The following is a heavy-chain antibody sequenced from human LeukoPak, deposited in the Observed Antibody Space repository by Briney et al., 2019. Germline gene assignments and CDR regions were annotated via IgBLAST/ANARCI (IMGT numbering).Heavy chain of an antibody. CDR1: GGSISSGSYY. CDR2: IYTSGST. J-gene: IGHJ6*04. Sequence: KASETLSLTCTVSGGSISSGSYYWSWIRQPAGKGLEWIGRIYTSGSTNYNPSLKSRVTISVDTSKNQFSLKLSSVTAADTAVYYCXTQGIAARPFALDVWGKGTTVTVSS. D-gene: IGHD6-6*01. V-gene: IGHV4-61*02. CDR3: XTQGIAARPFALDV.